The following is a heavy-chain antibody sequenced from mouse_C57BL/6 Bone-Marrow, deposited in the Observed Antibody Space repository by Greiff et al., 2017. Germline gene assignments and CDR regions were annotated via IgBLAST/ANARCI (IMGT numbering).Heavy chain of an antibody. CDR1: GFTFSSYT. J-gene: IGHJ3*01. CDR3: ARNWAWFAY. D-gene: IGHD4-1*01. V-gene: IGHV5-9*01. CDR2: ISGGGGNT. Sequence: EVKLVESGGGLVKPGGSLKLSCAASGFTFSSYTMSWVRQTPEKRLEWVATISGGGGNTYYPGSVKGRFTISRDNANNTLYLQMSSLGSEDTALYYCARNWAWFAYWGQGTLVTVSA.